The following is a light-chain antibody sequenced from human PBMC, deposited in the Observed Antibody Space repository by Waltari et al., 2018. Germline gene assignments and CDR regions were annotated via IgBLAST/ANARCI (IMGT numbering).Light chain of an antibody. Sequence: EMVLTQSPATLSLSPGETATRSCRASQSVGTYLACYQQKPGQAPRLLIYDASNRATGVPARFRGSGSGADFTLTISSLEPEDFALYYCQQRSSWTPHTFGQGARLEIK. J-gene: IGKJ2*01. V-gene: IGKV3-11*01. CDR1: QSVGTY. CDR2: DAS. CDR3: QQRSSWTPHT.